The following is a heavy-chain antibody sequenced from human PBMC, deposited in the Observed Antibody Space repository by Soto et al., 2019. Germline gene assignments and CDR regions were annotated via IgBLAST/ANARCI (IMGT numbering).Heavy chain of an antibody. J-gene: IGHJ3*02. D-gene: IGHD3-22*01. CDR2: IIPIFGTA. V-gene: IGHV1-69*13. CDR3: ARDRRHYYDSSGYYRNFDEFDI. Sequence: SVKVSCKASGGTFSSYAISWVRQAPGQGLEWMGGIIPIFGTANYAQKFQGRVTITADESTSTAYMELSSLRSEDTAVYYCARDRRHYYDSSGYYRNFDEFDIWGQGTMVTVSS. CDR1: GGTFSSYA.